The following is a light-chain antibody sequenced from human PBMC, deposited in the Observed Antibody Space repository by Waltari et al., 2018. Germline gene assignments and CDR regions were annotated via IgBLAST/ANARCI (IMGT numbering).Light chain of an antibody. Sequence: QTVVTKEPSSSVSPGGTVKLNCGLTSGTVYSSYYPRWYPQTPGQAPRPLIYSTITRSSGVPARFSGSILGNKAALTITGAQADDESDYFCVMYLGGGILFGGGTKLTVL. V-gene: IGLV8-61*01. J-gene: IGLJ3*02. CDR3: VMYLGGGIL. CDR2: STI. CDR1: SGTVYSSYY.